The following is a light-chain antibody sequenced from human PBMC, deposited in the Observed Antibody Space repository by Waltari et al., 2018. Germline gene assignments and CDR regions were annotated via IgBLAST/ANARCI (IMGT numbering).Light chain of an antibody. CDR1: QSLLHRNVNNY. J-gene: IGKJ1*01. CDR3: MQSLQTLWT. CDR2: LGS. V-gene: IGKV2-28*01. Sequence: DLVVTQSPLSLPVTPGEPASISCRSSQSLLHRNVNNYLDWYLQKPGQSPQLLIYLGSNRASGVPDRFSGTGSGTDFTLRISRVEAEDVGVYYCMQSLQTLWTFGPGTKVEIK.